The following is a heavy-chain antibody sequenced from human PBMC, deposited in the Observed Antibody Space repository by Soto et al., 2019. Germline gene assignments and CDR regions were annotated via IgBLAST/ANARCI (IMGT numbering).Heavy chain of an antibody. V-gene: IGHV1-8*01. J-gene: IGHJ4*02. Sequence: ASVKVSSKASGGTFSSYDINWVRQATGQGLEWMGWMNPNSGNTGYAQKFQGRVTMTRNTSISTAYMELSSLRSEDTAVYYCAREKGGGSYLDYWGQGTLVTVTS. CDR1: GGTFSSYD. CDR2: MNPNSGNT. CDR3: AREKGGGSYLDY. D-gene: IGHD1-26*01.